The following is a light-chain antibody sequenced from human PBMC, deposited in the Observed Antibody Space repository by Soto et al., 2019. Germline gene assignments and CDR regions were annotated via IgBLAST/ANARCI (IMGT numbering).Light chain of an antibody. Sequence: EIQMIQSPSTLSASVGDRVTITCRASQSISSWLAWYQQKPGKAPKLLIFQASSLKSGVPSRFSGSGSATEYTLTISSLQPDDFATYYCEDYSSSSGLTFGGGTKVDIK. V-gene: IGKV1-5*03. J-gene: IGKJ4*01. CDR3: EDYSSSSGLT. CDR1: QSISSW. CDR2: QAS.